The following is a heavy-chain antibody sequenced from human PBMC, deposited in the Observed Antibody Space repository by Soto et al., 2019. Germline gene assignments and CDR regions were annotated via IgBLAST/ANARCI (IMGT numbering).Heavy chain of an antibody. CDR2: IIPIFGTA. J-gene: IGHJ4*02. CDR3: ARARYCSSTSCLRHFDY. D-gene: IGHD2-2*01. V-gene: IGHV1-69*01. Sequence: QVQLVQSGAEVKKPGSSVKVSCKASGGTFSSYAISWVRQAPGQGIEWMGGIIPIFGTANYAQKFQGRVTITADESTSTAYMELSSLRSEDTAVYYCARARYCSSTSCLRHFDYWGQGTLVTVSS. CDR1: GGTFSSYA.